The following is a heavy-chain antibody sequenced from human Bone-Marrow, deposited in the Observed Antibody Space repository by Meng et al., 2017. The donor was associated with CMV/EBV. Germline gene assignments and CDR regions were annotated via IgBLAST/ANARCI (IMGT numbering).Heavy chain of an antibody. CDR1: GYTFTDYF. D-gene: IGHD3-3*01. J-gene: IGHJ4*02. CDR2: INPKRDDT. Sequence: ASVKVSCKASGYTFTDYFIHWVRQAPGQGLEWGGWINPKRDDTRLAQKFQGRVTLTGDTSISTVYMDLSRLQSDDTAVYYCARVNYDTWNAYYPYYFDYWGQGALVTVSS. CDR3: ARVNYDTWNAYYPYYFDY. V-gene: IGHV1-2*02.